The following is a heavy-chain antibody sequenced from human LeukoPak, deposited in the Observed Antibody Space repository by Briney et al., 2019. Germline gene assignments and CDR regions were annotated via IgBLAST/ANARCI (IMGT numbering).Heavy chain of an antibody. V-gene: IGHV1-18*04. CDR1: GYTFTSYY. Sequence: ASVKVSCKASGYTFTSYYMHWVRQAPGQGLEWMGWITAYNGNTNYAQKLQGRVSMTTDTSTSTAYMELRSLRSDDTAVYYCARDLRGYYYYYMDVWGKGTTVTVSS. J-gene: IGHJ6*03. CDR3: ARDLRGYYYYYMDV. D-gene: IGHD1-26*01. CDR2: ITAYNGNT.